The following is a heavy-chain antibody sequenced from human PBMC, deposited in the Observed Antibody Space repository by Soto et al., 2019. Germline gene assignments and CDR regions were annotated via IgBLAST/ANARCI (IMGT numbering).Heavy chain of an antibody. CDR2: ISSNGGST. J-gene: IGHJ4*02. V-gene: IGHV3-64D*08. Sequence: GGSLRLSCSASGFTFSSYALHWVRHAPGKGLEYVSAISSNGGSTYYADSVKGRITISRDNSKNTLYVQMSSLRAEDTAVYYCVKDMYSSSGQGPLDYWGQGTLVTVSS. CDR1: GFTFSSYA. CDR3: VKDMYSSSGQGPLDY. D-gene: IGHD6-13*01.